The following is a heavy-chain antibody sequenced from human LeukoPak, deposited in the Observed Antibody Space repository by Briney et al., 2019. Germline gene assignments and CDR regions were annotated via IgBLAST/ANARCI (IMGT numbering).Heavy chain of an antibody. D-gene: IGHD3-22*01. J-gene: IGHJ4*02. CDR2: IKQDGSEK. Sequence: QSGGSLRLSCAVSGFTFSSYWMSWVRQAPGKGLEWVANIKQDGSEKYYVDSVKGRFTISRDNAKNSLYLQMNSLRAEDTAVYYCARDRVYDSEFDYWGQGTLVTVSS. V-gene: IGHV3-7*01. CDR3: ARDRVYDSEFDY. CDR1: GFTFSSYW.